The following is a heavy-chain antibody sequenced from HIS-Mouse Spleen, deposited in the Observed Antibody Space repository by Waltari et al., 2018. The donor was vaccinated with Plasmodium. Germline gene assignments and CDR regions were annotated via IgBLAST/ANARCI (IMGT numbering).Heavy chain of an antibody. D-gene: IGHD6-19*01. CDR3: ARGPGYSSGWYYFDY. J-gene: IGHJ4*02. CDR2: INHSGST. CDR1: GGSFRGSY. V-gene: IGHV4-34*01. Sequence: QVQLQQWGAGLLQPSDTLSLTCAVYGGSFRGSYWSWIRQPPGTGLEWIGEINHSGSTNYNPSLKSRVTISVDTSKNQFSLKLSSVTAADTAVYYCARGPGYSSGWYYFDYWGQGTLVTDSS.